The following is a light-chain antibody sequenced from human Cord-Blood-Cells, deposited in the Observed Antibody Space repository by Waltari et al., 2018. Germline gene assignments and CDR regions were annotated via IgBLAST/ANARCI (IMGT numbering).Light chain of an antibody. V-gene: IGKV4-1*01. CDR2: WAS. J-gene: IGKJ2*01. CDR1: QSVLYSSNNKSY. CDR3: QQYYSTPYT. Sequence: DLLLTQSPDSLPVSLGERATINCQSSQSVLYSSNNKSYLAGYQQKPGQPPKLLIYWASTRESGVPDRFSGSGSGTDFTLTISSLQAEDVAVYYCQQYYSTPYTFGQGTKLEIK.